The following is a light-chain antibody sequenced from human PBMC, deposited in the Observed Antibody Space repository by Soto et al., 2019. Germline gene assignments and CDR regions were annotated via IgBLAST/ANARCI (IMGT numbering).Light chain of an antibody. J-gene: IGKJ2*01. V-gene: IGKV1-39*01. CDR3: QQSYSTPRT. CDR2: DAS. Sequence: DIQMTQSPSSLSASVGDRVTITCRASQSISSYLNWYQQKPGKAPKVLIYDASSLQSGVPSRFSGSRFGTAFTLTISSLQPEDFATYYCQQSYSTPRTFGQGTKLEIK. CDR1: QSISSY.